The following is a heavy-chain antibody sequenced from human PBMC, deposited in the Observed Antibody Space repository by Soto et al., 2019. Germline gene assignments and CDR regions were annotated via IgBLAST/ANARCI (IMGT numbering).Heavy chain of an antibody. V-gene: IGHV3-23*01. J-gene: IGHJ3*01. CDR1: GFTFSSYA. D-gene: IGHD4-17*01. CDR2: ISGSGGST. Sequence: EVQLLESGGGLGQPGGCLRLSCADSGFTFSSYAMSWVRQAQGKGLEWVSAISGSGGSTYYADSVKGRFPITRDNSNNPLYLQMHSLISVYTPVSYCAKGNYGVTSSAFDLCGQGTMVPVSS. CDR3: AKGNYGVTSSAFDL.